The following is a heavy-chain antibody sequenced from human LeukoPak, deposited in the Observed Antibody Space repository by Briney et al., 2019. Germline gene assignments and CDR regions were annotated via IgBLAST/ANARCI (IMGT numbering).Heavy chain of an antibody. CDR2: IYYSGST. V-gene: IGHV4-34*01. J-gene: IGHJ4*02. CDR1: GGSFSGYY. D-gene: IGHD2-2*01. Sequence: SETLSLTCAVYGGSFSGYYWSWIRQPPGKGLEWIGSIYYSGSTYYNPSLKSRVTMSVDTSKNQFSLKLSSVTATDTALYYCARQTLSDTIDYWGQGTLVTVSS. CDR3: ARQTLSDTIDY.